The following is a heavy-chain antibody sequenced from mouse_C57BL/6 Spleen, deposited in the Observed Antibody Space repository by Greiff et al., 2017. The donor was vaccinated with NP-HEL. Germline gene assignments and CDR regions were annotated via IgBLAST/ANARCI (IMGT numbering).Heavy chain of an antibody. CDR2: IDPSDSYT. CDR1: GYTFTSYW. V-gene: IGHV1-50*01. CDR3: ARTDSSGYVERDYFDY. J-gene: IGHJ2*01. Sequence: VQLKQPGAELVKPGASVKLSCKASGYTFTSYWMQWVKQRPGQGLEWIGEIDPSDSYTNYNQKFKGKATLTVDTSSSTAYMQLSSLTSEDSAVYYCARTDSSGYVERDYFDYWGQGTTLTVSS. D-gene: IGHD3-2*02.